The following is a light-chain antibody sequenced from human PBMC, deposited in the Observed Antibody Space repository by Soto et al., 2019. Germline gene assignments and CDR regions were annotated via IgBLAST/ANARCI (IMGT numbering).Light chain of an antibody. V-gene: IGKV3-20*01. CDR3: QHYGGSHPIT. CDR1: QSLRSTS. Sequence: EILLTQSPPTLSLSPGESAALSCRASQSLRSTSLAWYQQKPGQAPRLIMYGASNRANGIPDKFSGGGSGTDFTLTISRLEPEDFAVYYCQHYGGSHPITFGQGTRLEIK. CDR2: GAS. J-gene: IGKJ5*01.